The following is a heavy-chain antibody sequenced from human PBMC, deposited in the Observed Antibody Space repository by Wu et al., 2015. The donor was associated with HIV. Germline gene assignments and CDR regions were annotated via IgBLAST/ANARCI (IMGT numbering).Heavy chain of an antibody. CDR2: ISAYNGNT. Sequence: QVQLVQSGAEVKKPGASVKVSCKASGYTFTSYGISWVRQAPGQGLEWMGWISAYNGNTNYAQKLQGRVTMTTDTSTSTAYMELRSLRSDDTAVYYCARDYYDILTGYYHYYFDYWARERWSPSPQ. D-gene: IGHD3-9*01. CDR1: GYTFTSYG. V-gene: IGHV1-18*01. J-gene: IGHJ4*02. CDR3: ARDYYDILTGYYHYYFDY.